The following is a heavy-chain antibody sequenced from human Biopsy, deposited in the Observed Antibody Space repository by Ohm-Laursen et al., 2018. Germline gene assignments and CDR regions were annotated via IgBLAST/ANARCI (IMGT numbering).Heavy chain of an antibody. CDR1: GFTFTNYW. V-gene: IGHV3-74*01. Sequence: SLRLSCTASGFTFTNYWMHWVRQAPGKGLVWVSRSNTDGNHTNYADSVKGPFTTSTDNAKTTLYLYMSSHTVEDTAVYFCASDASQGFDSWGQGTLVTVSS. J-gene: IGHJ5*01. CDR2: SNTDGNHT. CDR3: ASDASQGFDS.